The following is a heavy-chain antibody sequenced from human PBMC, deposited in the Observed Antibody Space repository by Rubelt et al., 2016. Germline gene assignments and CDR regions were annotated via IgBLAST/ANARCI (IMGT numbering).Heavy chain of an antibody. CDR1: GSTFDDYT. CDR2: ISWDGGST. D-gene: IGHD3-10*01. Sequence: AASGSTFDDYTMHWVRHAPGKGLEWVSLISWDGGSTYYADSVKGRFTISRDNSKNSLYLQMNSLRTEDTALYYCAKDLSKLLWFGEGFDYWGQGTLVTVSS. J-gene: IGHJ4*02. V-gene: IGHV3-43*01. CDR3: AKDLSKLLWFGEGFDY.